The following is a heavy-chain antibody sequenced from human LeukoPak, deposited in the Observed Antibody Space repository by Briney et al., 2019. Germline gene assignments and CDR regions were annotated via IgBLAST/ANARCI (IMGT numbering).Heavy chain of an antibody. CDR3: AKDLDYGDSPSQREYYYYGMDV. Sequence: GGSLRLSCAASGFTFSSYGMHWVRQAPGKGLEWVAVISYNGSNKYYADSVKGRFTISRDNSKNTLYLQMNSLRAEDTAVYYCAKDLDYGDSPSQREYYYYGMDVWGQGTTVTVSS. D-gene: IGHD4-17*01. V-gene: IGHV3-30*18. J-gene: IGHJ6*02. CDR1: GFTFSSYG. CDR2: ISYNGSNK.